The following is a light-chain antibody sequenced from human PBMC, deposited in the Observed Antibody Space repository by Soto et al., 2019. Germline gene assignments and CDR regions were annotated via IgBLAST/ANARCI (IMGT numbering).Light chain of an antibody. J-gene: IGLJ1*01. Sequence: HSALCRAGSVSGSPGRSITISCTGTSSDVGGYNFVSWYQQHPDKAPKLMIYDVTNRPSGVSNRFSCSKSGNTASLTISGLQAEDEADYYFISFPRPRTSTFVPGTTLTV. CDR2: DVT. CDR3: ISFPRPRTST. V-gene: IGLV2-14*01. CDR1: SSDVGGYNF.